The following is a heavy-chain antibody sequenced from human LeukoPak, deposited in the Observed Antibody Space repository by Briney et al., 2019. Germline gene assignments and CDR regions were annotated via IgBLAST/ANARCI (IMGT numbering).Heavy chain of an antibody. V-gene: IGHV4-59*01. J-gene: IGHJ3*02. CDR2: IDYRGST. D-gene: IGHD5-18*01. CDR3: ARSRSGYSYDHAAFEI. CDR1: GDSISTYY. Sequence: SETLSLTCTVSGDSISTYYWSWIQQPPGKGLEWIAYIDYRGSTTYNPSLRSRVTISVDTSRNQFSLKLYSVTAADTAVYYCARSRSGYSYDHAAFEIWGQGTMVTVSS.